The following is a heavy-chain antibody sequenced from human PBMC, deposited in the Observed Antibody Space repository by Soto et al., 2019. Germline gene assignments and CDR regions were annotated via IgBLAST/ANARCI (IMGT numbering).Heavy chain of an antibody. J-gene: IGHJ4*02. Sequence: GGSLRLSCAASGFTFSSYGMHWVRQAPGKGLEWVAVISYDGSNKYYADSVKGRFTISRDNSKNTLYLQMNSLRAEDTAVYYCAKVVSSGYYYFDYWGQGTLVTVSS. V-gene: IGHV3-30*18. CDR2: ISYDGSNK. D-gene: IGHD3-22*01. CDR3: AKVVSSGYYYFDY. CDR1: GFTFSSYG.